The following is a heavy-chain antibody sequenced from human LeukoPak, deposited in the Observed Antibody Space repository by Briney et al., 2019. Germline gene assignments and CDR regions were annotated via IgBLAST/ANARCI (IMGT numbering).Heavy chain of an antibody. Sequence: ASVKVSCKASGYTFTNYYMHWVRQAPGQGLEWMGWINPSSGGTDYAQRFQGRVTMTRDTSISTAYMELNSLESDDTAVYYCARDGVYSRNFDAFDIWGQGTMVTVSS. J-gene: IGHJ3*02. V-gene: IGHV1-2*02. CDR2: INPSSGGT. D-gene: IGHD6-13*01. CDR3: ARDGVYSRNFDAFDI. CDR1: GYTFTNYY.